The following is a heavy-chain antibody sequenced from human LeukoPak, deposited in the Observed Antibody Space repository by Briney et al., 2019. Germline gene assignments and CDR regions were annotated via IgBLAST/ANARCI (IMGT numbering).Heavy chain of an antibody. D-gene: IGHD2-21*01. CDR1: GGSISSYH. CDR2: IHYSGST. J-gene: IGHJ3*02. V-gene: IGHV4-59*08. Sequence: SETLSPTCTVSGGSISSYHWIWIRQPPGKGLEWIGYIHYSGSTNYNPSLKSRVTTSVDTSKKQFSLKLRSVTAADTAVYYCARSVSWGLLVRDDAFDIWGRGTMVTVSS. CDR3: ARSVSWGLLVRDDAFDI.